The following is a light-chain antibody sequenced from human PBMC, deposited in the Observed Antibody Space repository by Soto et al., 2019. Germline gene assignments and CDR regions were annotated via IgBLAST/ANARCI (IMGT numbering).Light chain of an antibody. Sequence: EIVMTQSPATLSVSPGERATLSCRASQSVYNNLAWYQQKPGQAPRLLIYGATSRATGIPDRFSGSGSGTDFTLTISRLEPEDFAVYYCHQYGSSPATFGQGTKVDIK. CDR3: HQYGSSPAT. CDR1: QSVYNN. V-gene: IGKV3-20*01. J-gene: IGKJ1*01. CDR2: GAT.